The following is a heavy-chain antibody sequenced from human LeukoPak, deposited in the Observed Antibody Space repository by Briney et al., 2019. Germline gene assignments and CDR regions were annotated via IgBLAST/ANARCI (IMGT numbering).Heavy chain of an antibody. Sequence: PGGSLRLSCEVSGFTFSSYSMNWVRQAPGRGLEWVSYISDRGTTVKYADSVKGRFTISRDNAKNSLYLQMSSLRAEDTAVYYCATPREAGQVGYFYGMNVWGQGTTVTVSS. CDR1: GFTFSSYS. CDR2: ISDRGTTV. D-gene: IGHD2-21*01. V-gene: IGHV3-48*03. CDR3: ATPREAGQVGYFYGMNV. J-gene: IGHJ6*02.